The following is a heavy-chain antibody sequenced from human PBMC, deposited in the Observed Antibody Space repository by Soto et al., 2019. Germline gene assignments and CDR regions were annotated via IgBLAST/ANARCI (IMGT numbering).Heavy chain of an antibody. CDR1: GYTFISYA. CDR2: INAGNGNT. D-gene: IGHD1-26*01. Sequence: ASVKVSCKASGYTFISYAMHWVRQAPGQRLEWMGWINAGNGNTKYSQKFQGRVTITRDTSTSTAYMELSSLRSEDTAVYYCARNGLLGATTPIDYWGQGTLVTVSS. J-gene: IGHJ4*02. V-gene: IGHV1-3*01. CDR3: ARNGLLGATTPIDY.